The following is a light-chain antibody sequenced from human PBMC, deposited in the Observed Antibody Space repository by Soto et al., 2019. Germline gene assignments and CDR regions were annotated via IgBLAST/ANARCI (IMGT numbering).Light chain of an antibody. V-gene: IGKV3-15*01. J-gene: IGKJ1*01. CDR3: QQYNNGPPGT. CDR2: GAS. CDR1: QSVSSN. Sequence: EIVMTQSPATLSVSPGERATLSCRASQSVSSNLAWYQHKPGQSPSLLISGASARATGIPARFSGSGSGTEFTLTISSLQSEDFAVYYCQQYNNGPPGTFGQGTKVEIK.